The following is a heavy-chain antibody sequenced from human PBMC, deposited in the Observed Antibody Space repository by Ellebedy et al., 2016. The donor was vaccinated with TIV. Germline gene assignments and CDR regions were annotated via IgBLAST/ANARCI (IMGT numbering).Heavy chain of an antibody. J-gene: IGHJ4*02. CDR3: ASSYGDYVPYSVDF. CDR1: GGSISSNY. CDR2: IYYSGST. V-gene: IGHV4-59*08. Sequence: SETLSLTCTVSGGSISSNYWSWIRQPPGKGLEWIGNIYYSGSTNYNPSLRSRVTISVDTSKNQFSLKLNSVTAADTAVYYCASSYGDYVPYSVDFWGQGTLVTVSS. D-gene: IGHD4-17*01.